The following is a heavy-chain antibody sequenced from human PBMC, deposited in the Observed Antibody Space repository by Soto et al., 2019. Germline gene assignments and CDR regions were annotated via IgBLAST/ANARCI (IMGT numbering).Heavy chain of an antibody. CDR1: GFTFSSYS. J-gene: IGHJ4*01. CDR3: ASLPDDSSGRYSRR. V-gene: IGHV3-21*01. D-gene: IGHD6-19*01. Sequence: LRLSCAASGFTFSSYSMNWVRQAPGKGLEWVLSISSSSSYIYYADSVKGRITISRVNANNSLYLQMNILRAEDTAVYYCASLPDDSSGRYSRRWGDAPLVTVP. CDR2: ISSSSSYI.